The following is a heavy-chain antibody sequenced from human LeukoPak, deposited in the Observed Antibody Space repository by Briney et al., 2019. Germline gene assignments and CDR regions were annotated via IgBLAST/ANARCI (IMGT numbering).Heavy chain of an antibody. D-gene: IGHD6-19*01. Sequence: PSETLSLTCTVSGGSISSYYWSWIRQPAGKGLERIGRIYTSGSTNYNPSLKSRVTMSVDTSKNQFSLKLSSMTAADTAVYYCARVQFVGPWRLAGFDPWGQGTLVTVSS. J-gene: IGHJ5*02. CDR1: GGSISSYY. V-gene: IGHV4-4*07. CDR2: IYTSGST. CDR3: ARVQFVGPWRLAGFDP.